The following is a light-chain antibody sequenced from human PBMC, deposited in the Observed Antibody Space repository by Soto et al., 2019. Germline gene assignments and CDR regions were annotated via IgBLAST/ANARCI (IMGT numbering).Light chain of an antibody. V-gene: IGKV3-20*01. J-gene: IGKJ3*01. CDR2: AAS. CDR3: QQYGSSPRIT. Sequence: EIVLTQSPGTLSLSPGERATLSCRASQSVISNLARYQQKPGQAPRLLIYAASSRATGIPDRFSGSVSGTDFTLTISRLEPEDFAVYYCQQYGSSPRITFGPGTKVDIK. CDR1: QSVISN.